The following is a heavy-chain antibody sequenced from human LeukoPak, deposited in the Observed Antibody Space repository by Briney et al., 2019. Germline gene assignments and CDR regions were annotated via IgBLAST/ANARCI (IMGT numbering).Heavy chain of an antibody. CDR2: IYTSGST. CDR1: GNSISSYY. V-gene: IGHV4-4*07. J-gene: IGHJ4*02. CDR3: ARETTGLARYFDY. Sequence: SETLSLTCTVSGNSISSYYWSWIRQPAGKGLEWIGRIYTSGSTNYNPSLKSRVTMSVGTSKNQFSLSLSSVTAADTAFYYCARETTGLARYFDYWGQGTLVTVSS. D-gene: IGHD4-11*01.